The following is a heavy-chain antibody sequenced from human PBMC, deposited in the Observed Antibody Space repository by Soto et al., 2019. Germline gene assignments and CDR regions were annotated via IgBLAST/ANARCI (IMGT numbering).Heavy chain of an antibody. V-gene: IGHV3-11*05. J-gene: IGHJ4*02. Sequence: QVQLEESGGGLVRPGGSLRLSCAASGYTFSDYYMSWIRQVPGKGLEWVAYISGTSDSIPYADAVKGRFTISRDNAKNSLYLQMNSLRAEDTAGYYCARVAVLTAAGTSDYWGQGTLVTVSS. CDR1: GYTFSDYY. D-gene: IGHD6-13*01. CDR2: ISGTSDSI. CDR3: ARVAVLTAAGTSDY.